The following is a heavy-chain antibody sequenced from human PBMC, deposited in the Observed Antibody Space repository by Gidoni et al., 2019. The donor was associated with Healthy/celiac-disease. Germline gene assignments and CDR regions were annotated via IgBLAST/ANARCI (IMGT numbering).Heavy chain of an antibody. CDR3: ARDPTFITMFGVANNPDKYFDY. J-gene: IGHJ4*02. CDR2: ISYDGSNK. Sequence: GFTFSSYGMHWVRQAPGKGLEWVAVISYDGSNKYYADFVKGRFTISRDNSKNTLYLKMNNQRPDDTAVYYYARDPTFITMFGVANNPDKYFDYWGQGTLVTVSS. CDR1: GFTFSSYG. V-gene: IGHV3-30*03. D-gene: IGHD3-3*01.